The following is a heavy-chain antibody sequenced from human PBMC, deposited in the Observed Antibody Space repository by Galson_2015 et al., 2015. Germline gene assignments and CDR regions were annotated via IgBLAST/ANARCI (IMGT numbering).Heavy chain of an antibody. D-gene: IGHD4-23*01. CDR2: ISTSGNTV. J-gene: IGHJ4*02. CDR3: ARESNDSRGYFDS. CDR1: GLSFSDYY. Sequence: PLRLSCAASGLSFSDYYMSRIRQAPGKGLEWVSYISTSGNTVYYAESVKGRFSISRDNARNSLSLQMISLRAEDTAIYYCARESNDSRGYFDSWGQGTLVTVSS. V-gene: IGHV3-11*01.